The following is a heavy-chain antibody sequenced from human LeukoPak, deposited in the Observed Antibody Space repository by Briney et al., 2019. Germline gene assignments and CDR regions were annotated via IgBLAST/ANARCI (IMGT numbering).Heavy chain of an antibody. D-gene: IGHD3-10*01. Sequence: GGSLRLSCAASGFTFSSYWMSWVRQTPGKGLEWVANIKQDESEKYYVDSVKGRFTISRDNAKNSLYLQMNSLRAEDTAVYYCARDPGSGSYYNHYFDYWGQGTLVTVSS. CDR2: IKQDESEK. CDR1: GFTFSSYW. V-gene: IGHV3-7*01. J-gene: IGHJ4*02. CDR3: ARDPGSGSYYNHYFDY.